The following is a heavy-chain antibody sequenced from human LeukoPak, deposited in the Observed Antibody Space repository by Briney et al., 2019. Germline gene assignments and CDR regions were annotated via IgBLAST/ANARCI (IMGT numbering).Heavy chain of an antibody. CDR2: FSGSGGST. CDR1: GFTFSSYA. D-gene: IGHD6-13*01. Sequence: GGYLRLSCAASGFTFSSYAMNWVRQTPGRGLEWVSGFSGSGGSTYYADSVKGRFTISRDNSKNTLYLQMNSLRAEDTAVYYCAKGPVGAAASHYYYYMDVWGKGTTVTVSS. CDR3: AKGPVGAAASHYYYYMDV. J-gene: IGHJ6*03. V-gene: IGHV3-23*01.